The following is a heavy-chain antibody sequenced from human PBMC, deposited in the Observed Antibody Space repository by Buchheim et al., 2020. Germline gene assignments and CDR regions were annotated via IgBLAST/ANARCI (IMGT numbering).Heavy chain of an antibody. CDR3: AVLTRTVADNYYYYYMDV. J-gene: IGHJ6*03. Sequence: QVQLVQSGAEVKKPGASVKVSCKASGYTFTSYDINWVRQATGQGLEWMGWMNPNSGNTGYAQKFQGRVTMTRNTSISPAYMELSGLRSEDTAGYYCAVLTRTVADNYYYYYMDVWGKGTT. V-gene: IGHV1-8*01. CDR2: MNPNSGNT. D-gene: IGHD4-23*01. CDR1: GYTFTSYD.